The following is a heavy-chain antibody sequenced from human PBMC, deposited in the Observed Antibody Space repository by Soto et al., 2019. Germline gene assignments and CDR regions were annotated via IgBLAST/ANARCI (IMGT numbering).Heavy chain of an antibody. D-gene: IGHD3-3*02. CDR2: ISYDGSYK. CDR1: GFTFRSYG. Sequence: GGSLRLSCAASGFTFRSYGMHWARQAPGRGLEWVAVISYDGSYKSYEDSVKGRFTISRDNYKNTLHLQMDSLRAEGTAVYYCEKNFLPLSPDFDFDSWGQGTPVTVYS. CDR3: EKNFLPLSPDFDFDS. V-gene: IGHV3-30*18. J-gene: IGHJ4*02.